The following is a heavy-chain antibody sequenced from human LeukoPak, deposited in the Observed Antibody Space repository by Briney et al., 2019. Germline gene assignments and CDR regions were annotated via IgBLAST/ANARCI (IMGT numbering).Heavy chain of an antibody. V-gene: IGHV3-64*01. D-gene: IGHD3-22*01. CDR3: ARGPSYYYDSSGHIIN. CDR1: GFTFSTYA. CDR2: ISGNGVST. Sequence: GGSLRLSCAASGFTFSTYAMYWVRRTPGKGLEYVSVISGNGVSTHYATSVKGRFTISRHNSKNTLYLQMNSLRAEDTAVYYCARGPSYYYDSSGHIINWGQGTLVTVSS. J-gene: IGHJ4*02.